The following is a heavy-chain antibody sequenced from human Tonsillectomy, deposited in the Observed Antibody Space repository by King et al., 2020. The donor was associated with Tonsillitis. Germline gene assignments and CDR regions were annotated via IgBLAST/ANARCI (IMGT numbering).Heavy chain of an antibody. CDR2: ISSSSVYK. D-gene: IGHD2-2*02. V-gene: IGHV3-21*06. CDR3: TRDLDCSSTSCYTHFYYMDV. Sequence: VQLVESGGGLVKPGGSLRLSCAASKFTFRNYNMNWVRQAPGQGLEWVSSISSSSVYKYYADPVKGRFTISRDNTKNSLYLQMNSLRAEDTAVYYCTRDLDCSSTSCYTHFYYMDVWGKGTTVTVSS. CDR1: KFTFRNYN. J-gene: IGHJ6*03.